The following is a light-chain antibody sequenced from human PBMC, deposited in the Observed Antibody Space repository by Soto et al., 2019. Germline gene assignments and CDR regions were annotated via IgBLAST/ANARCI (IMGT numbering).Light chain of an antibody. CDR1: SSDVGAYNY. CDR3: SSYAGSNNLV. V-gene: IGLV2-8*01. CDR2: EVT. Sequence: QSALTQPPSASGSPGQSVTISCTGTSSDVGAYNYVSWYQQHPGKVPKLMIYEVTKRPSGVPDRFSGSKSGNTASLTVSGLQAEDEADYYCSSYAGSNNLVFGGGTKLTVL. J-gene: IGLJ3*02.